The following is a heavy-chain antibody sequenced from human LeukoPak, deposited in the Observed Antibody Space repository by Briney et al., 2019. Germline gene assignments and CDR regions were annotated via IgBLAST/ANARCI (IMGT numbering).Heavy chain of an antibody. CDR3: ARGGHVLRFLEWLFDY. CDR2: ISAYNGNT. Sequence: ASVKVSCKASGYTFTSYGISWVRQAPGQGLEWVGWISAYNGNTNYAQKLQGRVTMTTDTSTSTAYMELRSLRSDDTAVYYCARGGHVLRFLEWLFDYWGQGTLVTVSS. D-gene: IGHD3-3*01. CDR1: GYTFTSYG. V-gene: IGHV1-18*01. J-gene: IGHJ4*02.